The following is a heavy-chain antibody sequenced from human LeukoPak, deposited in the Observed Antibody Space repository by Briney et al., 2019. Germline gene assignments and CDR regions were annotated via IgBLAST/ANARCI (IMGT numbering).Heavy chain of an antibody. V-gene: IGHV4-4*02. J-gene: IGHJ5*02. CDR2: IYHSGST. CDR1: GGSISSSNW. CDR3: ARGVDGYYYGSGSYHNWFDP. Sequence: SETLSLTCAVSGGSISSSNWWSWVRQPPGKGLEWIGEIYHSGSTNYNPSLKSRVTISVDKSKNQFPLKLSSVTAADTAVYYCARGVDGYYYGSGSYHNWFDPWGQGTLVTVSS. D-gene: IGHD3-10*01.